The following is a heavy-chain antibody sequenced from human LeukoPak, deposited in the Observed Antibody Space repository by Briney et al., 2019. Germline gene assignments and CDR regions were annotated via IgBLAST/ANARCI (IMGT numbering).Heavy chain of an antibody. CDR2: ISTTSSHI. J-gene: IGHJ3*02. CDR3: ARGSTIVQRRDAFDI. Sequence: GGSLRLSCAASGFTFSIYSMDWVRQAPGKGLEWVSSISTTSSHIYYADSVKGRFTISRDNAKNSVYLQMSSLRAEDTGVYYCARGSTIVQRRDAFDIWGQGTMVTVSS. D-gene: IGHD5-24*01. V-gene: IGHV3-21*01. CDR1: GFTFSIYS.